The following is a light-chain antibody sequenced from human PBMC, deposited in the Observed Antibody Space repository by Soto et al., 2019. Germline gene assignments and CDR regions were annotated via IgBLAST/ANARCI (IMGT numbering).Light chain of an antibody. J-gene: IGKJ1*01. CDR1: QSISSW. CDR2: KAS. Sequence: DIQMTQSPSTLSAYVGDRVTITCRASQSISSWLAWYQQKPGKAPNLLIYKASRLESGVPSRLSGSGSGTEFTLTISSLQPDDFAPDYCEPYHTYRTFGQGTKVEIK. V-gene: IGKV1-5*03. CDR3: EPYHTYRT.